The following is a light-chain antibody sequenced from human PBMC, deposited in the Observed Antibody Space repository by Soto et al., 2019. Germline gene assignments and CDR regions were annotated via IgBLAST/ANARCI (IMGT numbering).Light chain of an antibody. CDR3: QHRDSWPLT. Sequence: EVGLTQSVGTLSLTQGERATLSCRASQSLSTYLAWYQQKPGQAPRLLIYDASNRANGIPARFSGSGSGTDFTLTISSLEPEDFALYYCQHRDSWPLTFGGGTKVAIK. CDR1: QSLSTY. V-gene: IGKV3-11*01. CDR2: DAS. J-gene: IGKJ4*01.